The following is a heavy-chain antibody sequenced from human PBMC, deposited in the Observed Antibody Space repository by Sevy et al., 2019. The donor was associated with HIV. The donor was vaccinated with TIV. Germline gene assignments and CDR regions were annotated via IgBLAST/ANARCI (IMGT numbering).Heavy chain of an antibody. Sequence: ASVRVSCKASGGTFSSYAISWVRQAPGQGLEWMGGIIPIFGTANYAQKFQGRVTITADKSTSTAYMELSSLRSEDTAVYYCARDQGYYDSSDDAFDIWGQGTMVTVSS. CDR3: ARDQGYYDSSDDAFDI. CDR1: GGTFSSYA. CDR2: IIPIFGTA. D-gene: IGHD3-22*01. V-gene: IGHV1-69*06. J-gene: IGHJ3*02.